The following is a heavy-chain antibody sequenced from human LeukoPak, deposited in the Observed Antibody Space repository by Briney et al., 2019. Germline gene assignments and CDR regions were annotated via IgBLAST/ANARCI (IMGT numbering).Heavy chain of an antibody. CDR3: ARGFKYGFDH. CDR1: GDSVSSNSVA. D-gene: IGHD2-8*01. Sequence: SQTLSLTCAISGDSVSSNSVAWNWIRQSPSRGLEWLGRTYYRSKWYNDYAVSVQSRITINPDTSKNQFSLQLNSVSPEDTAVYYCARGFKYGFDHWGQGALVTVSS. J-gene: IGHJ4*02. CDR2: TYYRSKWYN. V-gene: IGHV6-1*01.